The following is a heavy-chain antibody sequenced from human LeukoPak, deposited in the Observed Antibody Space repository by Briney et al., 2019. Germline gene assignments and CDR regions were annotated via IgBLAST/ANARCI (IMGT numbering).Heavy chain of an antibody. J-gene: IGHJ4*02. Sequence: ASVKVSCKASGYTFTGYYTHWVRQAPGQGLEWMGRINPNSGGTNYAQKFQGRVTMTRDTSISTAYMELSRLRSDDTAVYYCAASYSSGWGTEDYWGQGTLVTVSS. CDR1: GYTFTGYY. CDR2: INPNSGGT. CDR3: AASYSSGWGTEDY. V-gene: IGHV1-2*06. D-gene: IGHD6-19*01.